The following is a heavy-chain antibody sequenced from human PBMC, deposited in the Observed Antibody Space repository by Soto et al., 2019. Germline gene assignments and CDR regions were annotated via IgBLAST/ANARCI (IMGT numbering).Heavy chain of an antibody. CDR2: IWSDGNNK. J-gene: IGHJ3*01. V-gene: IGHV3-33*01. D-gene: IGHD3-22*01. Sequence: QVQLVESGGGVVQPGRSLRLSCVASGFTFSTYGMHWVRQAPGKGLEWVALIWSDGNNKYNGDSVKGRFTISRDNSKNTLYLQMNGLRVEDTAVYYCARDPPEDSRGYFALDVWGQGTMVTVSS. CDR3: ARDPPEDSRGYFALDV. CDR1: GFTFSTYG.